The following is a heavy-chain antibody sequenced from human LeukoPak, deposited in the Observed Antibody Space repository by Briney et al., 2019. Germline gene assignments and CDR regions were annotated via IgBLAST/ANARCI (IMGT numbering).Heavy chain of an antibody. V-gene: IGHV4-39*01. J-gene: IGHJ3*02. D-gene: IGHD3-22*01. CDR1: DGSISSSSYY. CDR3: ARGEGTYYYDSSGYLEAFDI. Sequence: SETLSLTCTVSDGSISSSSYYWGWIRQPPGKGLEWIGSIYYSGSTYYNPSVKSRVTISVDTSKNQFSLKLSSVTAADTAVYYCARGEGTYYYDSSGYLEAFDIWGQGTMVTVSS. CDR2: IYYSGST.